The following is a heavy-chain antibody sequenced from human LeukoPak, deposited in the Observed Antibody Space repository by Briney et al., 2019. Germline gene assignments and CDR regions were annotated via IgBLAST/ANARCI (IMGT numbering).Heavy chain of an antibody. Sequence: GGSLRLSCAASGFTFSSYSMNWVRQAPGKGLEWVSSISSSSSYIYYADSVKGRFTISRDNAKNSLYLQMNSLRAEDTAVYYCAKDELTGYYNPFDYWGQGTLVTVSS. CDR3: AKDELTGYYNPFDY. D-gene: IGHD3-9*01. J-gene: IGHJ4*02. CDR1: GFTFSSYS. CDR2: ISSSSSYI. V-gene: IGHV3-21*04.